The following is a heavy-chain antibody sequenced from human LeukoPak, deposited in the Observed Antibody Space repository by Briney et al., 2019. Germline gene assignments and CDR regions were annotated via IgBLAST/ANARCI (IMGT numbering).Heavy chain of an antibody. CDR2: IWSNGINK. J-gene: IGHJ3*02. Sequence: GGSLRLSCAASGFTFSSCGMHWVRQAPGKGLEWVAIIWSNGINKYYTDSVKGRFTISRDNPKNSLYLQMNSLRAEDTAVYYCARCVPSMGSRIAFDIWGQGTMVTVSS. D-gene: IGHD3-10*01. CDR1: GFTFSSCG. V-gene: IGHV3-33*01. CDR3: ARCVPSMGSRIAFDI.